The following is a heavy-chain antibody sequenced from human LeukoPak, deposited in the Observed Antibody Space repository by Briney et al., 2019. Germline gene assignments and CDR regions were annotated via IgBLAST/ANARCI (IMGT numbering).Heavy chain of an antibody. D-gene: IGHD3-16*01. J-gene: IGHJ5*02. CDR2: IYYSGST. CDR1: GGSISSYY. Sequence: SETLSLTCTVSGGSISSYYWSWIRQPPGKGLEWIGYIYYSGSTNYSPSLKSRVTISVDTSKNQFSLKLSSVTAADTAVYYCARIYDSMDWFDPRGQGTLVTVSS. CDR3: ARIYDSMDWFDP. V-gene: IGHV4-59*01.